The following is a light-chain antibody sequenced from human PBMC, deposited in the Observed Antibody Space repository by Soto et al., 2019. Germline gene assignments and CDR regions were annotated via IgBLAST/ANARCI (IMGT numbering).Light chain of an antibody. CDR2: SAS. V-gene: IGKV3-15*01. CDR1: QSISYN. Sequence: EIVITQSPATLSVSPGERATLSCSASQSISYNLAWYQQKPGQAPRVLIYSASTRATGIPARFSGSGSGTEFTLTISSLQSEDFAVYYCQQYNNWPPITVGQGTRLEIK. CDR3: QQYNNWPPIT. J-gene: IGKJ5*01.